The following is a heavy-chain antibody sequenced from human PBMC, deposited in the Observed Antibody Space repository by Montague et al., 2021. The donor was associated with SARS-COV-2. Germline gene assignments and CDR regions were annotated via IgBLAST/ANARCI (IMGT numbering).Heavy chain of an antibody. CDR1: GFTFDDYG. J-gene: IGHJ4*02. V-gene: IGHV3-20*04. CDR2: ISWNGGST. CDR3: ASLGYYGSGTQVEY. D-gene: IGHD3-10*01. Sequence: SLRLSCAASGFTFDDYGMSWVRQAPGKGLEWVSGISWNGGSTGYADSVXGRFTISRDNTKNSLYLQMNSLRAEDTALYYCASLGYYGSGTQVEYWGQGTLVTVSS.